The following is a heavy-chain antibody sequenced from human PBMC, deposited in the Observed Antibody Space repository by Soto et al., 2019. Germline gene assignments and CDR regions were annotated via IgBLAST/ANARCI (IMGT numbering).Heavy chain of an antibody. Sequence: QVQVEQSGAEVKKPGSSVKVSCKASGGTFSTAAISWVRQAPGQGLEWMGGIMPIFRTADYAQKIQGRVTITADESTTTAYLAMRSLRSEDTAVYYCARDKDRPQLGGNYYYIMDVWGQGTTVTVSS. J-gene: IGHJ6*02. D-gene: IGHD3-3*02. V-gene: IGHV1-69*12. CDR3: ARDKDRPQLGGNYYYIMDV. CDR1: GGTFSTAA. CDR2: IMPIFRTA.